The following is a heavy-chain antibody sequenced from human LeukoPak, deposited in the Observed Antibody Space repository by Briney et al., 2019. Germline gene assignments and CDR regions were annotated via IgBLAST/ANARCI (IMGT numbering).Heavy chain of an antibody. J-gene: IGHJ4*02. CDR3: ATYRQVLLPFES. V-gene: IGHV3-23*01. Sequence: GALRLSCAASGFTFSTFAMIWVRQPPGKGLEWVSSIFPSGGEIHYADSVRGRFTISRDNSRSTLSLQMNSLRAEDTAIYYCATYRQVLLPFESWGQGTLVTVSS. D-gene: IGHD2-8*02. CDR1: GFTFSTFA. CDR2: IFPSGGEI.